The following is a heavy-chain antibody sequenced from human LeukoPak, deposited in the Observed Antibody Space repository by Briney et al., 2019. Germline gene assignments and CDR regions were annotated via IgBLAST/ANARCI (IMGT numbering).Heavy chain of an antibody. V-gene: IGHV3-74*01. CDR2: INRDASTT. J-gene: IGHJ4*02. CDR3: ARGVGGNDDY. Sequence: PGGSLRLSCAASGFTFSSYWMHWVRQAPGKGLVWVSRINRDASTTSYADSVKGRFTISRDNAKNTLYLQMNSLRAEDTAVYYCARGVGGNDDYWGQGTLVTVSS. CDR1: GFTFSSYW. D-gene: IGHD4-23*01.